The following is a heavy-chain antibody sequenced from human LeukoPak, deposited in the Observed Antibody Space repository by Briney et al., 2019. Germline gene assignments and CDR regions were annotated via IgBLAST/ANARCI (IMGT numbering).Heavy chain of an antibody. CDR1: GFTFSNAW. D-gene: IGHD3-16*02. CDR3: TTSAPYYDYVWGSYRDTEDFDY. V-gene: IGHV3-15*01. CDR2: IKSKTDGGKT. J-gene: IGHJ4*02. Sequence: GGSLRLSCAASGFTFSNAWMSWVRQAPGKGLEWVDRIKSKTDGGKTDYAAPVKARFTLSRDDSTNTLYRQMNSLNTEDTAVLYCTTSAPYYDYVWGSYRDTEDFDYWGQGTLVALSP.